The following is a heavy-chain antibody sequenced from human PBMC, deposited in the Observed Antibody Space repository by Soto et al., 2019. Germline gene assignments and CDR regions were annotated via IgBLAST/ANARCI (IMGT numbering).Heavy chain of an antibody. CDR1: GFTFSRYA. V-gene: IGHV3-23*01. J-gene: IGHJ4*02. CDR3: ARGGGYAVPGNY. CDR2: FSGPGGGT. Sequence: GGSLRLSCAASGFTFSRYAMSWVRQAPGKGLEWVSTFSGPGGGTYYADSVKGRFTISRDNFKSSLYLQMSSLRAEDTAVYYCARGGGYAVPGNYWGQGTLVTVSS. D-gene: IGHD5-12*01.